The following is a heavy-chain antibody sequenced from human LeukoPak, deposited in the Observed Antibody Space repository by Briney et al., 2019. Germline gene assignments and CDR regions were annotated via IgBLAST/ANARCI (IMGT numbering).Heavy chain of an antibody. CDR3: ANKLRGANNWFDP. J-gene: IGHJ5*02. CDR2: INPNSGGT. Sequence: ASVKVSCKASGYTFTGYYTHWVRQAPGQGLEWMGWINPNSGGTNYAQKFQGRVTMTRDTSISTAYMELSRLRSDDTAVYYCANKLRGANNWFDPWGQGTLVTVSS. D-gene: IGHD1-26*01. CDR1: GYTFTGYY. V-gene: IGHV1-2*02.